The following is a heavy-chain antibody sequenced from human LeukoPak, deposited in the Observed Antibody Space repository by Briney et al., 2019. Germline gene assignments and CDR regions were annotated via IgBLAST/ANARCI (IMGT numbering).Heavy chain of an antibody. Sequence: TVKVSCKASGGAFSSYAISWVRQAPGQGLEWMGGIIPIFGTANYAQKFQGRVTITADESTSTAYMELSSLRSEDTAVYYCAVYYSGGSCYSGTDSYFDYWGQGTLVTVSS. CDR3: AVYYSGGSCYSGTDSYFDY. V-gene: IGHV1-69*01. J-gene: IGHJ4*02. D-gene: IGHD2-15*01. CDR2: IIPIFGTA. CDR1: GGAFSSYA.